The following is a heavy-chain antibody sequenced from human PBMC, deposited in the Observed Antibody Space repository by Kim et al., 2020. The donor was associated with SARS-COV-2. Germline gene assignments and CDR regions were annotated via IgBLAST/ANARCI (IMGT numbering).Heavy chain of an antibody. J-gene: IGHJ6*02. CDR1: GYTFTSYA. V-gene: IGHV7-4-1*02. CDR3: AREFQYYDILTGSENYYYYGMDV. Sequence: ASVKVSCKASGYTFTSYAMNWVRQAPGQGLEWMGWINTNTGNPTYAQGFTGRFVFSLDTSVSTAYLQISSLKAEDTAVYYCAREFQYYDILTGSENYYYYGMDVWGQGTTVTVSS. CDR2: INTNTGNP. D-gene: IGHD3-9*01.